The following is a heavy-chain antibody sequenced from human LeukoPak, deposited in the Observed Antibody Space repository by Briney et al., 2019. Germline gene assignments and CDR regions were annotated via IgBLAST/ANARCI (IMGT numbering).Heavy chain of an antibody. CDR3: AKDGYYYDSSGYYHGSWFDP. CDR2: ISGSGGST. CDR1: GFTFSSYA. Sequence: GGSLRLPCAASGFTFSSYAMSWVRQAPGKGLEWVSAISGSGGSTYYADSVKGRFTISRDNSKNTLYLQMNSLRAEDTAVYYCAKDGYYYDSSGYYHGSWFDPWGQGTLVTVSS. D-gene: IGHD3-22*01. V-gene: IGHV3-23*01. J-gene: IGHJ5*02.